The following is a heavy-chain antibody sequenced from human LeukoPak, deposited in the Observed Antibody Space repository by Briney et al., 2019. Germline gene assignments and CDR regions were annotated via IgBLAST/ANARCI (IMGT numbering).Heavy chain of an antibody. V-gene: IGHV1-2*02. J-gene: IGHJ4*02. CDR1: GYTFTGYY. Sequence: ASVKVSCKASGYTFTGYYMHWVRQAPGQGLEWMGWINPNSGGTNYAQKFQGRVTMTRDTSISTAYMELSRLRSDDTAVYYCARDRAAAIFPFDYWGQGTLVTVSS. CDR3: ARDRAAAIFPFDY. CDR2: INPNSGGT. D-gene: IGHD2-2*01.